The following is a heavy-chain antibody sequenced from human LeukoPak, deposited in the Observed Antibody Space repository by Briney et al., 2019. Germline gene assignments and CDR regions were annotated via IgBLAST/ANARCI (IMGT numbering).Heavy chain of an antibody. D-gene: IGHD3-22*01. CDR1: GGSFSGYY. CDR3: AGDYYDSSGYYYAPD. Sequence: PSETLSLTCAVYGGSFSGYYWSWIRQPPGKGLEWIGEINHSGSTNCNPSLKSRVTISVDTSKNQFSLKLSSVTAADTAVYYCAGDYYDSSGYYYAPDWGQGTLVTVSS. CDR2: INHSGST. V-gene: IGHV4-34*01. J-gene: IGHJ4*02.